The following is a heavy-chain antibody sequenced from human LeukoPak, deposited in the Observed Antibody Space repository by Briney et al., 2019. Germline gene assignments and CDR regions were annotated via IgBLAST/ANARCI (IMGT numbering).Heavy chain of an antibody. CDR2: FSYDGSNK. CDR3: AKDRGIAAAYLDY. J-gene: IGHJ4*02. D-gene: IGHD6-13*01. Sequence: GGSLRLSCAASGFTFISSGTHWVRQAPGKGLEGVAVFSYDGSNKYYADSVKGRFTISRDNSKNTLYLEMNSLRAEDTAVYYCAKDRGIAAAYLDYWGQGTLVTVSS. CDR1: GFTFISSG. V-gene: IGHV3-30*18.